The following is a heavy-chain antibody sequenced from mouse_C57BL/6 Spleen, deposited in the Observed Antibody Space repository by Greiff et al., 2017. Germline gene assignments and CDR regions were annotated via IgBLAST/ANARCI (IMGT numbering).Heavy chain of an antibody. Sequence: EVKLMESGGGLVKPGGSLKLSCAASGFTFSSYAMSWVRQTPEKRLEWVATISDGGSYTYYPDNVKGRFTISRDNAKNNLYLQMSHLKSEDTAMYYCAREGSNGYFDYWGQGTTLTVSS. CDR1: GFTFSSYA. CDR3: AREGSNGYFDY. CDR2: ISDGGSYT. V-gene: IGHV5-4*01. J-gene: IGHJ2*01. D-gene: IGHD2-5*01.